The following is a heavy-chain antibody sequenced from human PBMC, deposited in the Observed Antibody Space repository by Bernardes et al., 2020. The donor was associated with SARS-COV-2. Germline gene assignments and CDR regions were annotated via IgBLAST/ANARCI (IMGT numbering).Heavy chain of an antibody. CDR1: GYTFTSYD. V-gene: IGHV1-8*01. D-gene: IGHD3-22*01. CDR2: MNPNSGNT. CDR3: ARGRRRITMIVVGLYYFDY. Sequence: ASVKVSCKASGYTFTSYDINWVRQATGQGLEWMGWMNPNSGNTGYAQKFQGRVTMTRNTSISTAYMELSSLRSEDTAVYYCARGRRRITMIVVGLYYFDYCGQGTLGTVSS. J-gene: IGHJ4*02.